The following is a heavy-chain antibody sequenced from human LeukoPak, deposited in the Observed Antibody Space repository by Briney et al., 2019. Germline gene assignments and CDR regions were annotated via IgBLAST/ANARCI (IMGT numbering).Heavy chain of an antibody. CDR2: INHSGST. CDR1: GGSFSGYY. J-gene: IGHJ4*02. CDR3: ARVSGFGDY. Sequence: SETLSLTCAVYGGSFSGYYWSWIRQPPGKGLEWIGEINHSGSTNYNPSLKSRVTISVDTSKNQFSLKLSSVTAADTAVYYCARVSGFGDYWGRGTLVTVSS. D-gene: IGHD3-10*01. V-gene: IGHV4-34*01.